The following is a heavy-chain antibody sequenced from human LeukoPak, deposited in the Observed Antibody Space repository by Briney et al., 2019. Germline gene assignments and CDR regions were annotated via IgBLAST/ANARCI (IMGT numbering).Heavy chain of an antibody. J-gene: IGHJ3*01. CDR1: GFTFSDYA. Sequence: GRSLRLSCAASGFTFSDYAMHWVRQAPGKGLEWVAVLSYGGTNKYYADSVKGRFTISRDYSKNTMFLQMNSLRAEDTAVYHCARDRSGYANDAFDFWGQGTMVTVSS. V-gene: IGHV3-30-3*01. CDR2: LSYGGTNK. CDR3: ARDRSGYANDAFDF. D-gene: IGHD3-3*01.